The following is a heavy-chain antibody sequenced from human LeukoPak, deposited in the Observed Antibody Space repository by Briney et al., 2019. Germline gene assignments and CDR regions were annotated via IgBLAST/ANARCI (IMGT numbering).Heavy chain of an antibody. CDR2: IRGRGDST. V-gene: IGHV3-23*01. CDR1: GFTFSSFV. Sequence: GGSLRLSCAASGFTFSSFVMSWVRQAPGKGLEWVSGIRGRGDSTFYADSVKGRFTISRDNSKNTLYLQMNSLRAEDTAAYYCAKSRNYFDSSGYTDWGQGTLVTVSS. J-gene: IGHJ4*02. D-gene: IGHD3-22*01. CDR3: AKSRNYFDSSGYTD.